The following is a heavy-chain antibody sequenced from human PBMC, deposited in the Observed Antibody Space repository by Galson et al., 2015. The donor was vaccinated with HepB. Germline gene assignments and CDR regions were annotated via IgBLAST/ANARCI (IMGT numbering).Heavy chain of an antibody. Sequence: SVKVFCKASGYTFTGYYMHWVRQAPGQGLEWMAWINPNSGDTNYAQKFQGRVTMTRDTSISTAYMELSRLRSDDTAVYYCARDGGLDYWGQGTLVTVSS. CDR1: GYTFTGYY. V-gene: IGHV1-2*02. CDR2: INPNSGDT. D-gene: IGHD3-16*01. J-gene: IGHJ4*02. CDR3: ARDGGLDY.